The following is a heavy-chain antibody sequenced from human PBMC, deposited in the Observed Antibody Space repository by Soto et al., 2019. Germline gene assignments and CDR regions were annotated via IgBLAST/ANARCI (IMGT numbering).Heavy chain of an antibody. CDR1: GYTFTGYY. Sequence: QVQLVQSGAEVRKPGASVKVSCKASGYTFTGYYMHWVRQAPGQGREWMGRSNPNSGGTNYAQKFRDRVTMTRDMSINTAYMELRRRRSDDTAVYYCARGISVPWFVELSRETNWFDPWGQGTLVTVSS. CDR2: SNPNSGGT. J-gene: IGHJ5*02. D-gene: IGHD3-10*01. CDR3: ARGISVPWFVELSRETNWFDP. V-gene: IGHV1-2*06.